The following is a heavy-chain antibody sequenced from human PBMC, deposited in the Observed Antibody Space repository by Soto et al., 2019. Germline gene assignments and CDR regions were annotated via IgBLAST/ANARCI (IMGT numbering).Heavy chain of an antibody. CDR3: AKDRYYDFWSGYSPYNWFDP. CDR1: GFTCSIYA. J-gene: IGHJ5*02. V-gene: IGHV3-23*01. Sequence: GGSLILSCSASGFTCSIYAMSWVRQAPGRGLEWVSAISGSGGSTYYADSVKGRFTISRDNSKNTLYLQMNSLRAEDTAVYYCAKDRYYDFWSGYSPYNWFDPWGQGTLVTVSS. D-gene: IGHD3-3*01. CDR2: ISGSGGST.